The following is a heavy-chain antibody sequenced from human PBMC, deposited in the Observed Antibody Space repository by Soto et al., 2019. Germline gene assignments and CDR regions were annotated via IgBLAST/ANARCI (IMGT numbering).Heavy chain of an antibody. CDR1: GFTVSSYW. D-gene: IGHD2-15*01. J-gene: IGHJ4*02. CDR2: IKEDGSEK. V-gene: IGHV3-7*05. Sequence: EVQLVDSGGGLVQPGGSLRLSCVVSGFTVSSYWMTWLRQAPGKGLEWVANIKEDGSEKYYLDSVKGRFTISRDNAKNSLNLQMDSLRAEDTAVYYGARRSCSGTNCYSTFDYWGQGTLVTVSS. CDR3: ARRSCSGTNCYSTFDY.